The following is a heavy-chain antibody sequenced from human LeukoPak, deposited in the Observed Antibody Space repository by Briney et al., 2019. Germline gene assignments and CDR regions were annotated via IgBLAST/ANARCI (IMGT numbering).Heavy chain of an antibody. Sequence: GGALRLSCAASGFTVSNNYMNWVRQAPGKGLEWVSLNSGASTHYADSVKGRFTISRDNSKNTLYLQMNSLRAEDTAVYYCAKDSNTSGYDKGSNRRYDYVWGRYYFDYWGQGTLVTVSS. V-gene: IGHV3-53*01. D-gene: IGHD3-16*01. J-gene: IGHJ4*02. CDR3: AKDSNTSGYDKGSNRRYDYVWGRYYFDY. CDR1: GFTVSNNY. CDR2: NSGAST.